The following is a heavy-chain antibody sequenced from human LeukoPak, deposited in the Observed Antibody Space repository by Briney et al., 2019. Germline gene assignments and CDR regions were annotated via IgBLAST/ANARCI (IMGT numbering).Heavy chain of an antibody. CDR2: ISSSSSYI. D-gene: IGHD6-19*01. Sequence: PGGSLRLSCAASGFTFSSYSMNWVRQAPGKGLEWVSSISSSSSYIYYADSVKGRFTISRDNAKNSLYLQMNSLRAEDTAVYYCARGAYSSGWTPVWYFDYWGQGTLVTVSS. CDR3: ARGAYSSGWTPVWYFDY. CDR1: GFTFSSYS. J-gene: IGHJ4*02. V-gene: IGHV3-21*01.